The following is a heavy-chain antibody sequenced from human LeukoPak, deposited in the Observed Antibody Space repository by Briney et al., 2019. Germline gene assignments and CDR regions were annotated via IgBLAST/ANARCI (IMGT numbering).Heavy chain of an antibody. CDR3: ARVARDYYYMDV. CDR1: GFTFSSYS. Sequence: AGGSLRLSCAASGFTFSSYSMNWVRQAPGKGLEWVSSISSSSSYIYYADSVKGRFTISRDNAKNSLHLQMNSLRAEDTAVYYCARVARDYYYMDVWGKGTTVTVSS. CDR2: ISSSSSYI. J-gene: IGHJ6*03. V-gene: IGHV3-21*01.